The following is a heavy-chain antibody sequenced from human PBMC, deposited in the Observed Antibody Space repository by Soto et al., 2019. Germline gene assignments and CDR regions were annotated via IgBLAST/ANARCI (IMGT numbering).Heavy chain of an antibody. CDR1: GFPFSSYA. CDR3: ARDPPDDSSGYFSLDY. D-gene: IGHD3-22*01. CDR2: MWSEGGNK. V-gene: IGHV3-33*08. Sequence: PGGSLRLSCAASGFPFSSYAMHWVRQAPGKGLEWVAVMWSEGGNKHYADSVKGRFTISRDNSKNTLYLQMNSLRAEDTAVYYCARDPPDDSSGYFSLDYWGQGTLVTVSS. J-gene: IGHJ4*02.